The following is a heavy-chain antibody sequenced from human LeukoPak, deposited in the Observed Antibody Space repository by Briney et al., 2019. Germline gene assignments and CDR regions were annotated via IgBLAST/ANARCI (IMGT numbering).Heavy chain of an antibody. V-gene: IGHV4-59*01. J-gene: IGHJ4*02. D-gene: IGHD4/OR15-4a*01. CDR1: GVSISTDY. Sequence: PPETLSLTCTVSGVSISTDYWTWVRQPPGKGLEWIGYIHYSGSTSYNPSLKSRVTISVDTSKNQFSLKLTSVTSADTAVYYCARDAGATAYWGQGALVTVSS. CDR2: IHYSGST. CDR3: ARDAGATAY.